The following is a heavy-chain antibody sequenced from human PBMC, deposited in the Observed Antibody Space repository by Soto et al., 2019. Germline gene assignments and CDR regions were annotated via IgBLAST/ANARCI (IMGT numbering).Heavy chain of an antibody. CDR3: AKESVESTYSYYGMDV. CDR2: VSFDAKNK. J-gene: IGHJ6*02. Sequence: QVQLVESGGGVVQPGRSLRLSCAASGFSFSTYGMHWVRQAPGKGLEWVAVVSFDAKNKYYIDSVEGRFTISRDNSKNMLYLQMNSLRREDTAAYYCAKESVESTYSYYGMDVWGPGTTVTVSS. CDR1: GFSFSTYG. V-gene: IGHV3-30*18. D-gene: IGHD4-4*01.